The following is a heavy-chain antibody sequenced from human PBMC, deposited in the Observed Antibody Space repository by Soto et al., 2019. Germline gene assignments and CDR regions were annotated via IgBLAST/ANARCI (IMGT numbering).Heavy chain of an antibody. CDR2: ISASGGGT. J-gene: IGHJ4*02. CDR3: AKAYSGSYIDY. V-gene: IGHV3-23*01. Sequence: EVQLLESGGGLVQPGGSLRLSCAASGFTFGSYAMNWVRQAPGKGLEWVSSISASGGGTYYADSVKGRFTISRENSKNTLSLQMNSLRAEDTALYYCAKAYSGSYIDYWGQGTLVTVSS. CDR1: GFTFGSYA. D-gene: IGHD1-26*01.